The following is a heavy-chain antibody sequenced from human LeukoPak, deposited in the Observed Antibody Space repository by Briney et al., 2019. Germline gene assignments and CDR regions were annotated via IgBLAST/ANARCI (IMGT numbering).Heavy chain of an antibody. J-gene: IGHJ3*02. D-gene: IGHD4-17*01. CDR3: ARGSRCCEAFDI. V-gene: IGHV4-59*01. CDR2: IYYTGAT. CDR1: GDSTNTYF. Sequence: SETLSLTCTISGDSTNTYFWSWIRQPPGKGLEWIGYIYYTGATNYNPSLKSRVTISVDTSKNQFSLKVSSVTAADTGVYYCARGSRCCEAFDIWGQGTMVTVSS.